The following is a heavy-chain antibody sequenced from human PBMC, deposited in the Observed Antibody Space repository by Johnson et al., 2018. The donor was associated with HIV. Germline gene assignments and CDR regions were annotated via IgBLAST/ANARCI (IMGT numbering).Heavy chain of an antibody. CDR1: GFTFSSYG. Sequence: QVQVVESGGGVVQPGRSLRLSCAASGFTFSSYGMHWVRQAPGKGLEWVAVISYDGSNKYYADSVKGRFTISRDNSKNTLYLQMNSLRAEDTAVYYCAKQSQQLVLAYAFDIWGQGTMVTVSS. CDR2: ISYDGSNK. J-gene: IGHJ3*02. CDR3: AKQSQQLVLAYAFDI. D-gene: IGHD6-13*01. V-gene: IGHV3-30*18.